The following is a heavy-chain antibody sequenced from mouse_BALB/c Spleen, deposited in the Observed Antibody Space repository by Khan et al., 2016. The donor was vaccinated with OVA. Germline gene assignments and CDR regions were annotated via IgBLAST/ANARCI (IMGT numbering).Heavy chain of an antibody. CDR1: GFTFSSYA. Sequence: EVELVESGGGLVKPGGSLKLSCAASGFTFSSYAVSWVRQTPEKRLEWVASISSGGSTYYPDSVKGRFTISRDDARNILYLQMSSLRSEDTVMYYCTRLVDYWGQGTSVTVSS. V-gene: IGHV5-6-5*01. CDR3: TRLVDY. J-gene: IGHJ4*01. CDR2: ISSGGST.